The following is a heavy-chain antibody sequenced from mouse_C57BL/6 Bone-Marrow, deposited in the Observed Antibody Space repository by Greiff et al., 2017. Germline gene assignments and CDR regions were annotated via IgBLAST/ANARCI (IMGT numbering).Heavy chain of an antibody. CDR1: GYTFTSYG. V-gene: IGHV1-81*01. J-gene: IGHJ4*01. CDR3: ARPYYYGSSQSFYAMDY. Sequence: VQLQQSGAELARPGASVKLSCKASGYTFTSYGISWVQQRTGQGLEWIGEIYPRSGNTYYNEKFKGQAPLPGENSSSTAYMELRCLTSEDSAVYFCARPYYYGSSQSFYAMDYWGQGTSVTVSS. D-gene: IGHD1-1*01. CDR2: IYPRSGNT.